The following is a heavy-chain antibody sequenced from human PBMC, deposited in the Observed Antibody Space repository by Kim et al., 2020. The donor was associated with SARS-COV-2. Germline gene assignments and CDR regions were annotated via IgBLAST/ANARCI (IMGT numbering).Heavy chain of an antibody. V-gene: IGHV4-34*01. Sequence: RVTISVDTSKNQFSLKLSSVTAADTAVYYCARGLYYDYVWGSYRTPTFDYWGQGTLVTVSS. J-gene: IGHJ4*02. CDR3: ARGLYYDYVWGSYRTPTFDY. D-gene: IGHD3-16*02.